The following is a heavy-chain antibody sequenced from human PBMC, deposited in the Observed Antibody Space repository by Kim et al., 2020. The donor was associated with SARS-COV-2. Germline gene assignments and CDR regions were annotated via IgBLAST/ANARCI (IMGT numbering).Heavy chain of an antibody. V-gene: IGHV4-31*03. J-gene: IGHJ6*02. D-gene: IGHD3-10*01. CDR3: ARESYWFGETRTYGMDV. CDR2: IYYSGST. CDR1: GGSISSGGYY. Sequence: SETLSLTCTVSGGSISSGGYYWSWIRQHPGKGLEWIGYIYYSGSTYYNPSLKSRVTISVDTSKNQFSLKLSSVTAADTAVYYCARESYWFGETRTYGMDVWGQGTTVTVSS.